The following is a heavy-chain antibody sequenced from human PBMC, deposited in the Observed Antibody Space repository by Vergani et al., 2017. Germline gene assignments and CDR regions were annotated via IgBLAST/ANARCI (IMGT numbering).Heavy chain of an antibody. CDR3: ARDRWGSGWYLDY. J-gene: IGHJ4*02. CDR1: GYTFTGYY. V-gene: IGHV1-8*02. CDR2: MNPNSGNT. D-gene: IGHD6-19*01. Sequence: QVQLVQSGAEVKKPGASVKVSCKASGYTFTGYYMHWVRQAPGQGLEWMGWMNPNSGNTGYAQKFQGRVTMTRNTSISTAYMELSSLRSEDTAVYYCARDRWGSGWYLDYWGQGTLVTVSS.